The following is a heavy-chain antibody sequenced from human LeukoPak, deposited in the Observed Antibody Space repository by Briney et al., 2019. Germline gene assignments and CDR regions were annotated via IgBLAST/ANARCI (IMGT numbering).Heavy chain of an antibody. CDR2: IKQDGSEQ. D-gene: IGHD5-24*01. Sequence: GGSLRLSCVASGFTFSSHRMSWVRQAPGKGLEWVADIKQDGSEQYYVDSVRGRFTISRDNAKNSLYLQMNSLRAEDTAVYYCARALRTLDGYNLGADYWGQGTLVTVSS. CDR3: ARALRTLDGYNLGADY. CDR1: GFTFSSHR. V-gene: IGHV3-7*01. J-gene: IGHJ4*02.